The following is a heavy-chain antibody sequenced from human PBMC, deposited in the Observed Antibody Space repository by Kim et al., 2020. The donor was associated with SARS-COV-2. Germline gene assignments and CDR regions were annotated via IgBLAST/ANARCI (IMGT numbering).Heavy chain of an antibody. CDR1: GYTFTSYG. J-gene: IGHJ4*02. CDR2: ISAYNGNT. Sequence: ASVKVSCKASGYTFTSYGISWVRQAPGQGLEWMGWISAYNGNTNYAQKLQGRVTMTTDTSTSTAYMELRSLRSDDTAVYYCARAWGSGYSSSWWLYVGGSAFDYWGQGTLVTVSS. CDR3: ARAWGSGYSSSWWLYVGGSAFDY. V-gene: IGHV1-18*04. D-gene: IGHD6-13*01.